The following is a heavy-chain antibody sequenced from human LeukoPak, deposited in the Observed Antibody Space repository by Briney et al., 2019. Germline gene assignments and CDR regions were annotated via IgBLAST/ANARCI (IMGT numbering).Heavy chain of an antibody. Sequence: SETLSLTCAVYGGSFSGYYWSWIRQPPGKGLEWIGEINHSGSTNYNPSLKSRVTISVDTSKNQFSLKLSSVTAADTAVYYCARSPHRGSSSIDYWGQGTLVTVSS. V-gene: IGHV4-34*01. CDR1: GGSFSGYY. CDR3: ARSPHRGSSSIDY. CDR2: INHSGST. J-gene: IGHJ4*02. D-gene: IGHD6-6*01.